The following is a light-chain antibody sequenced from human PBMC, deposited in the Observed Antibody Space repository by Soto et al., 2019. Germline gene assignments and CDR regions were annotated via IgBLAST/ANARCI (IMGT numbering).Light chain of an antibody. CDR3: SSYTSSYTYV. V-gene: IGLV2-14*01. Sequence: QSVVTQPASASGSPGRSVTISCAGTSSDGCGYNFVSWYQQHPGKAPQLMIYEVSSRPSGVSNHFSGSKSGNTASLTISWLQSEDEADYYCSSYTSSYTYVFGTGTKVTVL. J-gene: IGLJ1*01. CDR2: EVS. CDR1: SSDGCGYNF.